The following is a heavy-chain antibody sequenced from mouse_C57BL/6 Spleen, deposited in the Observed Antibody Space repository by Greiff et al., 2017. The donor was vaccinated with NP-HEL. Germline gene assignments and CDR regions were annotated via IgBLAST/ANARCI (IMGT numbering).Heavy chain of an antibody. V-gene: IGHV5-17*01. CDR3: ARSDYDVEYFDY. Sequence: EVKLVESGGGLVKPGGSLKLSCAASGFTFSDYGMHWVRQAPEKGLEWVAYISSGSSTIYYADKVKGRSTISRDNAKNTLFLQMTSLRSEDTAMYYCARSDYDVEYFDYWGQGTTLTVSS. J-gene: IGHJ2*01. D-gene: IGHD2-4*01. CDR1: GFTFSDYG. CDR2: ISSGSSTI.